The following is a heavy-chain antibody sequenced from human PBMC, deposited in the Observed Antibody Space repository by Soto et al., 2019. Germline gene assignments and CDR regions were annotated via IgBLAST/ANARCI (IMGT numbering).Heavy chain of an antibody. CDR2: ISSSSSYI. J-gene: IGHJ6*03. CDR3: ARAVDNYYYYYYMDV. Sequence: GGSLRLSCAASGFTFSSYSMNWVRQAPGKGLEWVSSISSSSSYIYYADAVKGRFNISRDNAKNALYLQMNRLRADDTAVYNCARAVDNYYYYYYMDVWGKGTTVTVSS. D-gene: IGHD1-20*01. V-gene: IGHV3-21*01. CDR1: GFTFSSYS.